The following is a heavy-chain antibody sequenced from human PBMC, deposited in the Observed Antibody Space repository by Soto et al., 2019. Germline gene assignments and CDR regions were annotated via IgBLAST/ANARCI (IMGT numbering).Heavy chain of an antibody. Sequence: GASVKVSCKASGYTFTSYGISWVRQAPGQGLEWMGWISAYNGNTNYAQKLQGRVTMTTDTSTSTAYMELRSLRSDDTAVYYCARAPSYGYNTDPFDYWGQGTLVTVSS. CDR3: ARAPSYGYNTDPFDY. CDR2: ISAYNGNT. V-gene: IGHV1-18*01. J-gene: IGHJ4*02. CDR1: GYTFTSYG. D-gene: IGHD5-12*01.